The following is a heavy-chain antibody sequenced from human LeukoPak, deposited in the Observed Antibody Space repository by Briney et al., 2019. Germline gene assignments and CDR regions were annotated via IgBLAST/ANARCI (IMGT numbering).Heavy chain of an antibody. CDR1: GYSFTSYW. V-gene: IGHV5-51*01. CDR3: ARLLSCRDGVCDRPFDY. CDR2: IYPGDSDT. Sequence: GESLKISCKGSGYSFTSYWIGWVRQMPGKGLEWMGIIYPGDSDTRYSPSFQGQVTISADKSISTAYLQWSSLKAPDTAMYYCARLLSCRDGVCDRPFDYWGQGTLVTVSS. J-gene: IGHJ4*02. D-gene: IGHD2-8*01.